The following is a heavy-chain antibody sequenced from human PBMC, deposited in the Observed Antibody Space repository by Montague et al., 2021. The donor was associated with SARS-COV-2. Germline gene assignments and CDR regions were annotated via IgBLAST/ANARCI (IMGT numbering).Heavy chain of an antibody. D-gene: IGHD4-23*01. J-gene: IGHJ2*01. CDR2: IGTAGDT. CDR1: GFTFSSYD. V-gene: IGHV3-13*04. Sequence: SLRLSCAASGFTFSSYDMHWVRQATGKGLEWVSAIGTAGDTYYPGSVKGRFTISRENAKNSLYLQMNSLRAGDTAVYYCARSLSSYGGNSGSWYFDLWGRGTLVTVSS. CDR3: ARSLSSYGGNSGSWYFDL.